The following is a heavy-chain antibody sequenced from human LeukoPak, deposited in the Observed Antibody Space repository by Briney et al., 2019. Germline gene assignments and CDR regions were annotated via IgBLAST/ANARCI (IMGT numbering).Heavy chain of an antibody. CDR3: ARDWGYSSGWYYGDY. Sequence: VRQAPGXGLEWVSGISGSGGNTYYADSVKGRFTISRDNSKNTLYLQMNSLRAEDTAVYYCARDWGYSSGWYYGDYWGQGTLVTVSS. D-gene: IGHD6-19*01. J-gene: IGHJ4*02. V-gene: IGHV3-23*01. CDR2: ISGSGGNT.